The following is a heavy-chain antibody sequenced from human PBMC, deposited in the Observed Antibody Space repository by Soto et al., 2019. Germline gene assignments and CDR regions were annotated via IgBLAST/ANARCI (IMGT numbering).Heavy chain of an antibody. CDR3: AKVGTNYYGSGSPENV. CDR2: ISGSGGST. D-gene: IGHD3-10*01. J-gene: IGHJ6*04. V-gene: IGHV3-23*01. CDR1: GFTFSSYA. Sequence: GGSLRLSCAASGFTFSSYAMSWVRQAPGKGLEWVSAISGSGGSTYYADSVKGRFTISRDNSKNTLYLQMNSRRAEDTAVYYCAKVGTNYYGSGSPENVWGKGTTVTVSS.